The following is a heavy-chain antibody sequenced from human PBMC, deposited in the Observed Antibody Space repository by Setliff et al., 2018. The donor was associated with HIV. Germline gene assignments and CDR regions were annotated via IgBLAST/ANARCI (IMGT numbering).Heavy chain of an antibody. V-gene: IGHV4-59*05. Sequence: PSETLSLTCTVSGGSISSHYWSWIRQPPGKGLEWIGSIYYSGSTYYNPSLKSRVTISVDTSKNQFSLKLSSVTAADTAVYYCARSLWLGDIQHWGQGTLVTVSS. CDR1: GGSISSHY. CDR2: IYYSGST. D-gene: IGHD2-21*01. CDR3: ARSLWLGDIQH. J-gene: IGHJ1*01.